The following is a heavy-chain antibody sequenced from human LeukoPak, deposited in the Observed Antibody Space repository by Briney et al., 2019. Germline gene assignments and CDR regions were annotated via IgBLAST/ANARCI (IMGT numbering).Heavy chain of an antibody. Sequence: GGSLRLSCAASGFTFSSYAMSWVRRAPGKGLEWVSVISGSGGSTYYADSVKGRFTISRDNSKNTLYLQMNSLRAEDTAVYYCAKRYYYGSGSFDYWGQGTLVTVSS. CDR3: AKRYYYGSGSFDY. V-gene: IGHV3-23*01. CDR2: ISGSGGST. D-gene: IGHD3-10*01. CDR1: GFTFSSYA. J-gene: IGHJ4*02.